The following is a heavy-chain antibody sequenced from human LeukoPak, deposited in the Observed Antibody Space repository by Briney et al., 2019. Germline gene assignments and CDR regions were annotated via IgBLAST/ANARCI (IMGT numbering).Heavy chain of an antibody. CDR3: AKDATVTTSGSYFDY. Sequence: GRSLRLXCAASGFTFSSYGMHWVRQAPGKGLEWVAVIWYSGSNKYYADSVKGRFTISRDNSKNTLYLQMNSLRAEDTAVYYCAKDATVTTSGSYFDYWGQGTLVTVSS. V-gene: IGHV3-33*06. D-gene: IGHD4-17*01. CDR1: GFTFSSYG. CDR2: IWYSGSNK. J-gene: IGHJ4*02.